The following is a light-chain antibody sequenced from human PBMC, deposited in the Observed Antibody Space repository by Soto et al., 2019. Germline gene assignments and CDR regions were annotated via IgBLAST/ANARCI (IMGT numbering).Light chain of an antibody. Sequence: EIVLTQSPGTLSLSPGERATLSCRASQSVSSSYLAWYQQKPGQAPRLLIYGASSRATGIPDKFSGSGSGTDSTLTSSRLEPEDFGVYYCHQYDSSPLTFGGGTKVEI. CDR3: HQYDSSPLT. V-gene: IGKV3-20*01. J-gene: IGKJ4*01. CDR2: GAS. CDR1: QSVSSSY.